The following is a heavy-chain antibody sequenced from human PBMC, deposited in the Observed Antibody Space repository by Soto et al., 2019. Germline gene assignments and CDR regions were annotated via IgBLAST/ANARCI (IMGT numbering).Heavy chain of an antibody. CDR2: ITAYNGNT. D-gene: IGHD3-9*01. V-gene: IGHV1-18*01. J-gene: IGHJ4*02. CDR3: ARGYVLRYFDL. Sequence: ASVKVSCKTSGYTFTSYGISWVRQAPGQGLEWMGWITAYNGNTNYAQRLQGRVTLTTDTSTSTAYMELRSLRSDDTAVYYCARGYVLRYFDLWGQGTLVTVSS. CDR1: GYTFTSYG.